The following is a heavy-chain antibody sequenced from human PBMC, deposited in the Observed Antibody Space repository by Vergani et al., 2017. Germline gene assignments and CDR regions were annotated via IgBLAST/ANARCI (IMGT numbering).Heavy chain of an antibody. CDR1: GFTFSSYG. J-gene: IGHJ4*02. V-gene: IGHV3-30*18. CDR3: AKKYYYGSGSYLDY. CDR2: ISYDGSNK. D-gene: IGHD3-10*01. Sequence: QVQLVESGGGVVQPGRSLRLSCAASGFTFSSYGMHWVRQAPGKGLEWVAVISYDGSNKYYADSVKGRFTISRDNSKNTRYLQMNSLRAEDTAVYYCAKKYYYGSGSYLDYWGQGTLVTVSS.